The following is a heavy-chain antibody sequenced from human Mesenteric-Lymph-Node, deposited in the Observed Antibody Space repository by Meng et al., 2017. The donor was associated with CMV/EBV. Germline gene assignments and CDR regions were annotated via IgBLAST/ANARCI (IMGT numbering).Heavy chain of an antibody. Sequence: GSLRLSCTVSGGSISSSSYYWGWIRQPPGKGLEWIGSIYYSGSTYYNPSLKSRVTISVDTSKNQFSLRLSSVTSADTAVYYCARILVPSRLGQSVWGQGTMVTVSS. CDR1: GGSISSSSYY. D-gene: IGHD2/OR15-2a*01. V-gene: IGHV4-39*07. CDR2: IYYSGST. CDR3: ARILVPSRLGQSV. J-gene: IGHJ3*01.